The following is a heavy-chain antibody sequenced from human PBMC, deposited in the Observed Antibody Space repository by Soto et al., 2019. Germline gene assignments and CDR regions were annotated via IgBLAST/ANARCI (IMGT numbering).Heavy chain of an antibody. CDR1: GFTFSSYA. V-gene: IGHV3-64*01. J-gene: IGHJ6*03. CDR3: ARDGGVVPAAIFGDSDYYYYMDV. Sequence: GGSLRLSCAASGFTFSSYAMHWVRQAPGKGLEYVSAISSNGGSTYYANSVKGRFTISRDNSKNTLYLQMGSLRAEDMAVYYCARDGGVVPAAIFGDSDYYYYMDVWGKGTTVTVSS. CDR2: ISSNGGST. D-gene: IGHD2-2*01.